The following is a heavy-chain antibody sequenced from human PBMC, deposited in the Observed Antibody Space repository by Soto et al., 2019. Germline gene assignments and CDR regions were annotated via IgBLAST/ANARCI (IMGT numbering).Heavy chain of an antibody. Sequence: SVKVSCKASGGTFSSYAISWVRQAPGQGLEWMGGIIPIFGTANYAQKFQGRVTITADKSTSTAYMELSSLRSEDTAVYYCAIIVAYYDFWSGYYRSRFDPWGQGTLVTVSS. J-gene: IGHJ5*02. CDR2: IIPIFGTA. V-gene: IGHV1-69*06. CDR1: GGTFSSYA. CDR3: AIIVAYYDFWSGYYRSRFDP. D-gene: IGHD3-3*01.